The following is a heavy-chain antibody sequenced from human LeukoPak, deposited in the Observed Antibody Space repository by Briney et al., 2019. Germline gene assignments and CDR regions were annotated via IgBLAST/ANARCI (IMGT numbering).Heavy chain of an antibody. D-gene: IGHD1-1*01. CDR1: DGSITYYY. CDR3: ARDWELGH. CDR2: ILYSGST. V-gene: IGHV4-59*01. Sequence: SETLSLTCTVSDGSITYYYWNWIRQPPGKGLGWLGNILYSGSTNYNPSLKSRVTISLDTSKSQFSLRLSSVTTADTAIYYCARDWELGHWGQGALVTVSS. J-gene: IGHJ5*02.